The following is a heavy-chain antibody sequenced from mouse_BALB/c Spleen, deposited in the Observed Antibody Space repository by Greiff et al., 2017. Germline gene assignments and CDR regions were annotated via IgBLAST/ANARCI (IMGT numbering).Heavy chain of an antibody. V-gene: IGHV5-12-1*01. CDR1: GFAFSSYD. D-gene: IGHD2-4*01. CDR2: ISSGGGST. J-gene: IGHJ1*01. Sequence: EVKLVESGGGLVKPGGSLKLSCAASGFAFSSYDMSWVRQTPEKRLEWVAYISSGGGSTYYPDTVKGRFTISRDNAKNTLYLQMSSLKSEDTAMYYCASLYYDYDEGYFDVWGAGTTVTVSS. CDR3: ASLYYDYDEGYFDV.